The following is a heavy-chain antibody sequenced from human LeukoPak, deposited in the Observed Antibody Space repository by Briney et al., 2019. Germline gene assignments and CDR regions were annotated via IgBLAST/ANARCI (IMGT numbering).Heavy chain of an antibody. D-gene: IGHD1-7*01. J-gene: IGHJ4*02. Sequence: GGSLRLSCAASGFTFSTSWMHWVRQAPGKGLVWVSCINIDGSTTTYADSVKGRFTISRDNAKNTVYLQMNSLRAEDTAVYYCARGTGTTFDYWGQGTPVTVSS. CDR3: ARGTGTTFDY. CDR2: INIDGSTT. CDR1: GFTFSTSW. V-gene: IGHV3-74*01.